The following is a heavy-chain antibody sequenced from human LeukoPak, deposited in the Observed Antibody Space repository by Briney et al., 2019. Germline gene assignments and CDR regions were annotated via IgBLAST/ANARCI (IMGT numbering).Heavy chain of an antibody. CDR3: AKDTSIGRYCTNGVCSPFDY. CDR1: GFTFSSYA. J-gene: IGHJ4*02. CDR2: ISGSGGST. D-gene: IGHD2-8*01. Sequence: GGSLRLSCAASGFTFSSYAMNWVSQAPGKGLEWVSGISGSGGSTFYADSVKGRFTISRDNSKNTLYLQMNSLRAEDTAVYYCAKDTSIGRYCTNGVCSPFDYWGQGTLVTVSS. V-gene: IGHV3-23*01.